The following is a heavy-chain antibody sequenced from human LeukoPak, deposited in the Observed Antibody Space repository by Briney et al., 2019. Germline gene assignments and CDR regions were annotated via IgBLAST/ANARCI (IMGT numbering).Heavy chain of an antibody. CDR3: STTYYYDSSEGY. Sequence: GGSLGLSCAASGFTFSNAWMNWVRQAPGKGLEWVGRIKSKTDGGTTDYAAPVKGRFTISRDDSKNTLYLQMNSLKTEDTAVYYCSTTYYYDSSEGYWGQGTLVTVSS. CDR1: GFTFSNAW. D-gene: IGHD3-22*01. V-gene: IGHV3-15*07. J-gene: IGHJ4*02. CDR2: IKSKTDGGTT.